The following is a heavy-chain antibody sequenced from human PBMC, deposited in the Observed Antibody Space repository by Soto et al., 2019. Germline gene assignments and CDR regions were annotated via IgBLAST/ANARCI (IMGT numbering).Heavy chain of an antibody. V-gene: IGHV3-23*01. CDR3: AKKPGYYYDSSGYYYFDY. J-gene: IGHJ4*02. CDR1: GFSFSNYA. Sequence: GGSLRLSCAASGFSFSNYAMNWVRQAPGKGLEWVSAISGSGGSTYYADSVKGRFTISRDNSKNTLFLQMNSLRAEDTAVYYCAKKPGYYYDSSGYYYFDYWGQGTLVTVSS. CDR2: ISGSGGST. D-gene: IGHD3-22*01.